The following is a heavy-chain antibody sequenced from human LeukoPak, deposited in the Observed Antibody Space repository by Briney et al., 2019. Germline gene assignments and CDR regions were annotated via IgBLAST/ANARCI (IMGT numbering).Heavy chain of an antibody. CDR3: ASHRGSYRGSFDY. CDR1: GGSISSHY. D-gene: IGHD1-26*01. J-gene: IGHJ4*02. V-gene: IGHV4-59*11. CDR2: IYYSGST. Sequence: SETLSLTCTVSGGSISSHYWSWIRQPPGKGLEWIGYIYYSGSTNYNPSLKSRVTISVDTTKNQFSLKLSSVTAADTAVYYCASHRGSYRGSFDYWGQGTLVTVSS.